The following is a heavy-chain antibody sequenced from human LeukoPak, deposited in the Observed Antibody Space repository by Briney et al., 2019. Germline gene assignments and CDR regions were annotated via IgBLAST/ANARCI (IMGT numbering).Heavy chain of an antibody. J-gene: IGHJ4*02. V-gene: IGHV3-21*01. D-gene: IGHD3-22*01. CDR1: GFTFSSYS. CDR3: ARATYYYDSSFGY. Sequence: GGSLRLSCAASGFTFSSYSMNWVRQAPGKGLEWVSSISSSSSYIYYADSVKGRFTISRDNAKNSLYLQMNSLRAEDTAVYYCARATYYYDSSFGYWGQGTLVTVSS. CDR2: ISSSSSYI.